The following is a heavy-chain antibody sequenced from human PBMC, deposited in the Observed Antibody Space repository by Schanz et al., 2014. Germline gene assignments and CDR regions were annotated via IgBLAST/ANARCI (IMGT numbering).Heavy chain of an antibody. Sequence: QVQLVESGGGVVQPGRSRRLSCEASGFTFSSYGMHWVRQAPGKGLEWVSIIYSGVSTYYADSVKGRFTISRDNSKNTVYLQMNSLRGEDTGMYYCARGDPVAGLDYWGRGTLVTVSS. J-gene: IGHJ4*02. CDR1: GFTFSSYG. V-gene: IGHV3-NL1*01. CDR2: IYSGVST. CDR3: ARGDPVAGLDY.